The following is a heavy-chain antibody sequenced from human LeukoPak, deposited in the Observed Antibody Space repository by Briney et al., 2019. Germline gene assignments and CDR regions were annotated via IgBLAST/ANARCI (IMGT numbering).Heavy chain of an antibody. Sequence: PGGSLRLSCAASGFTFSSYSMNWVRQAPGKGLEWVSSISSSSSYIYYADSVKGRFTISRDNAKNSLYLQMNSLRAEDTAVYYCASGELLRDPFDYWGQGTLVTVSS. CDR3: ASGELLRDPFDY. V-gene: IGHV3-21*01. CDR1: GFTFSSYS. CDR2: ISSSSSYI. J-gene: IGHJ4*02. D-gene: IGHD1-26*01.